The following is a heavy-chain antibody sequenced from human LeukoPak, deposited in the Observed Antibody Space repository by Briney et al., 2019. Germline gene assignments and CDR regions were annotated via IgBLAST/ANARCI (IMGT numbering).Heavy chain of an antibody. D-gene: IGHD2-2*01. CDR3: ARGIVVVPAALNWFDP. CDR1: GGSISSGGYY. CDR2: IYYSGST. J-gene: IGHJ5*02. V-gene: IGHV4-31*03. Sequence: SETLSLTCTVSGGSISSGGYYWSWIRQHPGKGLEWIGYIYYSGSTYYNPSLKSRVTIPVDTSKNQFSLKLSSVTAADTAVYYCARGIVVVPAALNWFDPWGQGTLVTVSS.